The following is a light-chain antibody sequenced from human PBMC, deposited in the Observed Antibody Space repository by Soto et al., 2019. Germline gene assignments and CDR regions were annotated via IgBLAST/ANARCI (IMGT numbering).Light chain of an antibody. CDR3: QQYKSLPLT. CDR1: QDISNF. J-gene: IGKJ4*01. CDR2: DAS. V-gene: IGKV1-33*01. Sequence: DIQMTQSPASLSASVGDRVTITCQASQDISNFLNWYRQKPGEAPNLLIYDASTLETGVPLRISGSGYGSYFSFTISSLQPEDVATCYCQQYKSLPLTFGGGTKVEIK.